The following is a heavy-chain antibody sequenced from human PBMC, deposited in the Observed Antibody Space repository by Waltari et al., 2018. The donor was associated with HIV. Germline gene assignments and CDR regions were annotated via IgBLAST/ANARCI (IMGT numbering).Heavy chain of an antibody. J-gene: IGHJ4*02. Sequence: EVKLLESGGGLVPRGGSLRLACAGHGFGVSYFALVGVRQSPERGLDWVSAITAAYETTFYATSVKGRFTISRDNSKNTVYLQMDNLRDDDTAIYYCAKDTGGNGFGDYRPSYSFDHWGQGILVTVTS. CDR1: GFGVSYFA. CDR3: AKDTGGNGFGDYRPSYSFDH. D-gene: IGHD4-17*01. V-gene: IGHV3-23*01. CDR2: ITAAYETT.